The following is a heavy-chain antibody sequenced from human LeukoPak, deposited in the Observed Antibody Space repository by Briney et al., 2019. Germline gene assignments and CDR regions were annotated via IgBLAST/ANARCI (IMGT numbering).Heavy chain of an antibody. CDR1: GFTFGDYA. CDR3: ARGYSYAHDY. J-gene: IGHJ4*02. D-gene: IGHD3-16*01. CDR2: INTDGSST. Sequence: GGSLRLSCAASGFTFGDYAMSWVRQAPGKGLVWVSRINTDGSSTNYADSVKGRFTISRDNAKNTLYLQMNSLRAEDTAVYYCARGYSYAHDYWGQGTLVTVSS. V-gene: IGHV3-74*01.